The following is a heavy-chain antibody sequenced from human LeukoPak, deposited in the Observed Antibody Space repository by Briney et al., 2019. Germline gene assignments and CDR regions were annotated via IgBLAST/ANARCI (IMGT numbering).Heavy chain of an antibody. Sequence: ASMRKYRKASGCMMPRYSSSWEPQARGQGLEWMGRICASSCNTNYAQKLQGRVTMTTDTSTNTAYMELRSLRSDDTAVYYCARVDHSYYDFWSALPGNWFDPWGQGTLVTVSS. J-gene: IGHJ5*02. D-gene: IGHD3-3*01. CDR3: ARVDHSYYDFWSALPGNWFDP. V-gene: IGHV1-18*01. CDR1: GCMMPRYS. CDR2: ICASSCNT.